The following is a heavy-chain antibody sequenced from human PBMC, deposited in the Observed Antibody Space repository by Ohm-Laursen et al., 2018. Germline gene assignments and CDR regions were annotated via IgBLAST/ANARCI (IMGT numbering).Heavy chain of an antibody. D-gene: IGHD5-12*01. Sequence: SQTLSLTCTVSGGSISSYYWSWIRQPPGKGLEWIGYIYYSGSTKYNPSLKSRVTISVDTSKNQFSLKLSSVTAADTAVYYCARDSGGYDSFDYWGQGTLVTVSS. CDR1: GGSISSYY. V-gene: IGHV4-59*01. CDR3: ARDSGGYDSFDY. J-gene: IGHJ4*02. CDR2: IYYSGST.